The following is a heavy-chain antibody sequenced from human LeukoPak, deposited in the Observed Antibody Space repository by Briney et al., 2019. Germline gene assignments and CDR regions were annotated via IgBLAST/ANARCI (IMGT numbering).Heavy chain of an antibody. CDR2: INHSGST. Sequence: PSETLSLTCTVSGGSISSYYWSWIRQPPGKGLEWIGEINHSGSTNYNPSLKSRVTISVDTSKNQFSLKLSSVTAADTAVYYCARGAAMATITYYFDYWGQGTLVTVSS. CDR1: GGSISSYY. D-gene: IGHD5-24*01. CDR3: ARGAAMATITYYFDY. V-gene: IGHV4-34*01. J-gene: IGHJ4*02.